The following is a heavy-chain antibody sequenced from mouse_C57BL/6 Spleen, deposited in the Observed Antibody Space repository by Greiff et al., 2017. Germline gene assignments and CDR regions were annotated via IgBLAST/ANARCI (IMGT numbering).Heavy chain of an antibody. CDR3: ARGAQSTLAV. CDR1: GYTFTDYN. D-gene: IGHD3-2*02. Sequence: EVQGVESGPELVKPGASVKMSCKASGYTFTDYNMHWVKQSHGKSLEWIGYINPNNGGTSYNQKFKGKATLTVNKSSSTADMELRSLTSEDCAVYYCARGAQSTLAVWGQGTLVTVSA. CDR2: INPNNGGT. V-gene: IGHV1-22*01. J-gene: IGHJ3*01.